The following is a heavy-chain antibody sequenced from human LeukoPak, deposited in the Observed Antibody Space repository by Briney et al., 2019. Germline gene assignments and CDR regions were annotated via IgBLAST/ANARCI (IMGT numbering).Heavy chain of an antibody. CDR1: GYSFTSYW. Sequence: GESLKISCKGSGYSFTSYWIDWVRQMPGKGLECMGIIYPGDSDTRYSPSFQGQVTISADKSINTAYLQWSSLKASDTAMYYCARHVDYGGNSGSGWFDPWGQGTLVTVSS. CDR2: IYPGDSDT. V-gene: IGHV5-51*01. CDR3: ARHVDYGGNSGSGWFDP. J-gene: IGHJ5*02. D-gene: IGHD4-23*01.